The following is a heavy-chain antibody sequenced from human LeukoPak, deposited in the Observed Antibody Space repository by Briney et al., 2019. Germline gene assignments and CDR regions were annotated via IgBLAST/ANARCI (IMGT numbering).Heavy chain of an antibody. D-gene: IGHD5-18*01. CDR2: ISGSGGST. V-gene: IGHV3-23*01. CDR3: AKVVGYSYGPDAFDI. Sequence: SGGSLRLSCAASGFTFSSYAMSWVRQAPGKGLEWVSAISGSGGSTYYADSVKGRFTISRDNSKNTLYLQMNSLRAEDTAVYYCAKVVGYSYGPDAFDIWGQGTMVTVSS. CDR1: GFTFSSYA. J-gene: IGHJ3*02.